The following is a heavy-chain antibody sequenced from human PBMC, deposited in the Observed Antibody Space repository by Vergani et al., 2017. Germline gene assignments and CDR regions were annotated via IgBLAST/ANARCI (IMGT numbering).Heavy chain of an antibody. Sequence: QAQLQESGPGLVKPSETLSLTCHVFGVSVTDYNCNWIRQATGKGLEWIGSLSTTGGATPSSHNPSLKSRVSISVDTSKSQFSMRLTSVTAADSAIYYCAGDTHSWQRADRWGQGLLVSVSS. CDR1: GVSVTDYN. CDR3: AGDTHSWQRADR. CDR2: LSTTGGA. D-gene: IGHD6-13*01. J-gene: IGHJ5*02. V-gene: IGHV4-59*02.